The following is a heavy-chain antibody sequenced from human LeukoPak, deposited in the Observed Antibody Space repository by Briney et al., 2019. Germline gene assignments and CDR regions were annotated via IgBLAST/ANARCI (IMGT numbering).Heavy chain of an antibody. CDR2: ISGSGGST. CDR3: AKDAVSGGGDFHPPFDY. J-gene: IGHJ4*02. CDR1: GFTFSSYA. V-gene: IGHV3-23*01. D-gene: IGHD2-21*02. Sequence: PGRSLRLSCAASGFTFSSYAMSWVRQAPGKGLEWVSAISGSGGSTYYADSVKGRFTISRDNSKNTLYLQMNSLRAEDTAVYYCAKDAVSGGGDFHPPFDYWGQGTLVTVSS.